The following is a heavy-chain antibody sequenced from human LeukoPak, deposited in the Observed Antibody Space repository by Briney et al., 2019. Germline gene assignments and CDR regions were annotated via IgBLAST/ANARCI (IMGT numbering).Heavy chain of an antibody. J-gene: IGHJ4*02. CDR3: ARNFGPYSNILYSLDY. Sequence: PGGSLRLSCAASGITVRGLGMHWVRQAPGKGLEWVAFLQGDGMATWYADSVKGRFSISRDDSKNTLYLQMNSLRGEDTAVYYCARNFGPYSNILYSLDYWGQGTLVTVSS. D-gene: IGHD6-13*01. CDR1: GITVRGLG. V-gene: IGHV3-30*02. CDR2: LQGDGMAT.